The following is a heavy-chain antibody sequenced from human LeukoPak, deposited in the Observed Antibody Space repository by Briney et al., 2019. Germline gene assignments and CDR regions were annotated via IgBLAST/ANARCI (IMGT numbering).Heavy chain of an antibody. D-gene: IGHD3-10*01. CDR1: GFTFANSW. V-gene: IGHV3-7*01. CDR3: ARDPDHGALDY. CDR2: MNPDGSVK. Sequence: GGSLRLSCAASGFTFANSWMTWVRQAPGKGLEWVGDMNPDGSVKAYVDSVKGRFTMSRDNTEKSLYLQMNSLRADDTAIYYCARDPDHGALDYWGQGTLVTVSP. J-gene: IGHJ4*02.